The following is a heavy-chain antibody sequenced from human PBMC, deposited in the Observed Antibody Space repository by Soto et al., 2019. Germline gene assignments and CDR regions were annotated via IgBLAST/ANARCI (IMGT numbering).Heavy chain of an antibody. V-gene: IGHV3-13*05. CDR1: GFTFSSYD. CDR3: ARRTVAGYFDY. J-gene: IGHJ4*02. D-gene: IGHD6-19*01. Sequence: YLRLSCAASGFTFSSYDMHWFRQATGKGLEWVSAIGTAGDPYYPGSVKGRFTISRENAKNSLCLQMNSLRAGDTAVYYCARRTVAGYFDYWGQGTLVTVSS. CDR2: IGTAGDP.